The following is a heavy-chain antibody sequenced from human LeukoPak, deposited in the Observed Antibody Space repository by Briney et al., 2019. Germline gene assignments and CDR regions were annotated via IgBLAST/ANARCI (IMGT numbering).Heavy chain of an antibody. CDR2: ISYDGSNK. Sequence: GGSLRLSCAASGLTFSSYAMHWVRQAPGKGLEWVAVISYDGSNKYYADSVKGRFTISRDNSKNTLYLQMNSLRAEDTAVYYCARPIMVRGVILGSGVDYWGQGTLVTVSS. CDR3: ARPIMVRGVILGSGVDY. J-gene: IGHJ4*02. V-gene: IGHV3-30*04. D-gene: IGHD3-10*01. CDR1: GLTFSSYA.